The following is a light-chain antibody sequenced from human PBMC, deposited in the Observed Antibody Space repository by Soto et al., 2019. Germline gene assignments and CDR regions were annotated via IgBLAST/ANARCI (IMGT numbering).Light chain of an antibody. Sequence: EIELTQSPGTLSLSPGERATLSCRASQSLSSSYLAWYQQKPGQAPRLLIYGASSRATGIPDRFSGSGSGTDFTLTISRLEPEDFVLYYCQQYASSPFTFGPGTKVDIK. CDR3: QQYASSPFT. V-gene: IGKV3-20*01. J-gene: IGKJ3*01. CDR1: QSLSSSY. CDR2: GAS.